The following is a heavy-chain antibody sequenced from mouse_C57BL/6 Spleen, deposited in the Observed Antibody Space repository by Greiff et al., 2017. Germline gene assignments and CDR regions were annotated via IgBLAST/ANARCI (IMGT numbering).Heavy chain of an antibody. J-gene: IGHJ4*01. CDR3: ARRGDYGTMDY. V-gene: IGHV1-64*01. D-gene: IGHD2-4*01. CDR2: IHPNSGST. CDR1: GYTFTSYW. Sequence: QVQLQQPGAELVKPGASVKLSCKASGYTFTSYWMHWVKQRPGQGLEWIGMIHPNSGSTNYNEKFKSKATLTVDKSSSTAYMQLSSLTSEDSAVYYCARRGDYGTMDYWGQGTSVTVSS.